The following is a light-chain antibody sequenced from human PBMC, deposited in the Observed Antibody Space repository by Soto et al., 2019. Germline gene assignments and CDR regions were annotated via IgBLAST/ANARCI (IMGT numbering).Light chain of an antibody. J-gene: IGKJ4*01. CDR3: QYYGGSSFT. V-gene: IGKV3-20*01. Sequence: EVVLTQSPGSLSVSPGERGTLSCRASQSVSTAYLAWYQQKPGHTPRLLIYRASTRTIGVPQRFSASGSGTEFSLTISRLEPEDFGVYYCQYYGGSSFTFGGGTKVEI. CDR1: QSVSTAY. CDR2: RAS.